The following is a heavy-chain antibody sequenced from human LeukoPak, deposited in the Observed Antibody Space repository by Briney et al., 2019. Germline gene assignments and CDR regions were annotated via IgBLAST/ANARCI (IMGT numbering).Heavy chain of an antibody. V-gene: IGHV4-59*01. Sequence: SETLSLXCTVSGGSISSYYWSWIRQPPGKGLEWIGYIYYSGSTNYNPSLKSRVTISVDTSKNQFSLKLSSVTAADTAVYYCARGTTTVTTANWFDPWGQGTLVTVSS. J-gene: IGHJ5*02. CDR2: IYYSGST. CDR1: GGSISSYY. CDR3: ARGTTTVTTANWFDP. D-gene: IGHD4-17*01.